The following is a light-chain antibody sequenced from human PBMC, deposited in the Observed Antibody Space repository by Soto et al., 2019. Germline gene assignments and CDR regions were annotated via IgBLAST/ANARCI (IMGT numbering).Light chain of an antibody. V-gene: IGKV1-39*01. CDR1: QSISSY. J-gene: IGKJ1*01. Sequence: DIQMTQSPSSLSASVGDRVTITCRASQSISSYLNWYQQKPGKAPKPLIYAASSLQSGGPSSVSGSGSGTDFTLTISSLQPEDFATYYCQQTDSTPPTFGQGNKVEIK. CDR2: AAS. CDR3: QQTDSTPPT.